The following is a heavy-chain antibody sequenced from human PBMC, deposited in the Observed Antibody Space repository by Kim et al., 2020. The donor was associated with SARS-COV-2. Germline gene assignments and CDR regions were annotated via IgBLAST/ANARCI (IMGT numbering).Heavy chain of an antibody. J-gene: IGHJ3*02. CDR2: IYTIGST. D-gene: IGHD6-6*01. CDR3: ASDGGRPRRAFDI. CDR1: GGSISSYY. V-gene: IGHV4-4*07. Sequence: SETLSLTCTVSGGSISSYYWSWIRQPAGKGLEWIGHIYTIGSTNYNPSLKSRVTMSVDTSKNQVSLRLTPVTAADTAVYYCASDGGRPRRAFDIWGPGT.